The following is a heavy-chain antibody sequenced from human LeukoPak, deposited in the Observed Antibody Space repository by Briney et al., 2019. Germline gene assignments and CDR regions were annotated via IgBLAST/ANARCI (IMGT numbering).Heavy chain of an antibody. CDR2: INADNGNT. D-gene: IGHD3-10*01. CDR1: GYTFTSYT. Sequence: ASVKVSCKASGYTFTSYTIHWVRQAPGQRLEWMGWINADNGNTKYSQKFQGRVTMTEDTSTDTAYMELSSLRSEDTAVYYCATGYYGSGSYYLFDYWGQGTLVTVSS. CDR3: ATGYYGSGSYYLFDY. V-gene: IGHV1-3*01. J-gene: IGHJ4*02.